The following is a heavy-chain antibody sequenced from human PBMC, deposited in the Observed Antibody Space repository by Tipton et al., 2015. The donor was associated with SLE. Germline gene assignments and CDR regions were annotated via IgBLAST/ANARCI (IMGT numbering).Heavy chain of an antibody. CDR2: MSPNTGKT. D-gene: IGHD5-18*01. Sequence: QLVQSGPEVKKPGASVKVSCKASGYTFSSYDIIWVRQAIGQGLEWMGWMSPNTGKTGSAQRFQGRVIMTRDTSITTAYMELINLRSEDTAIYYCARVRVDTAMGVFDFWGQGTLVTVSS. CDR3: ARVRVDTAMGVFDF. V-gene: IGHV1-8*01. CDR1: GYTFSSYD. J-gene: IGHJ4*02.